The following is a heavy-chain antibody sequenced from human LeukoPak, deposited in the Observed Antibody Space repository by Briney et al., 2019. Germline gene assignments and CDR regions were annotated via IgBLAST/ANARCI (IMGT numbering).Heavy chain of an antibody. CDR3: ARGGSSWYGDGYYYYGMDV. V-gene: IGHV3-7*03. D-gene: IGHD6-13*01. CDR2: IKQDGSEK. J-gene: IGHJ6*02. Sequence: PGGSLRLSCAASGFTFSSYAMHWVRQAPGKGLEWVANIKQDGSEKYYVDSMKGRFTISRDNAKNSLYLQMNSLRAEDTAVYYCARGGSSWYGDGYYYYGMDVWGQGTTVTVSS. CDR1: GFTFSSYA.